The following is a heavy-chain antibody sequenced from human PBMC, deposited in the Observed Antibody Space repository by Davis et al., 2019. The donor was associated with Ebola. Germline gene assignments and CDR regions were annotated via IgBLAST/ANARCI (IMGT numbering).Heavy chain of an antibody. J-gene: IGHJ3*01. D-gene: IGHD1-26*01. CDR1: GGSISSYY. Sequence: SETLSLTCTVSGGSISSYYWSWIRQPAGKGLEWIGRIYTSGSTNYNPSLKSRVTMSVDTSKNQFSLKLTSVTAADTALYYCARSYTSGNYRDAFDVWGQGTMVTVSS. V-gene: IGHV4-4*07. CDR3: ARSYTSGNYRDAFDV. CDR2: IYTSGST.